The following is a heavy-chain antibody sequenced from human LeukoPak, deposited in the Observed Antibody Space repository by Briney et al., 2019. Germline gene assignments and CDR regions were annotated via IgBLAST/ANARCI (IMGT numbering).Heavy chain of an antibody. CDR2: ISSSGSTR. Sequence: GGSLRLSCAASGFTFSSYWMSWVRQAPGKGLEWVSYISSSGSTRYYANSVKGRFTISRDNAKNSLYLQMNSLRAEDTAVCDCASASSTTAFDYWGQGPLVPVSS. V-gene: IGHV3-48*04. D-gene: IGHD4-11*01. J-gene: IGHJ4*02. CDR3: ASASSTTAFDY. CDR1: GFTFSSYW.